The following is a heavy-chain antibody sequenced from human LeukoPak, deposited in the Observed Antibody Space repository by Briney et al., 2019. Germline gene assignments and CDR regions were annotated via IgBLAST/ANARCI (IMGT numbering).Heavy chain of an antibody. CDR2: INHSGST. Sequence: SETLSLTCAVYGGSFSGYYWSWIRQPPGKGLEWIGEINHSGSTNYNPSLKSRVTISVDTSKNQFSLKLSSVTAADTAVYYCARGRHLYYGSGSYAGYWGQGTLVTVSS. CDR3: ARGRHLYYGSGSYAGY. J-gene: IGHJ4*02. CDR1: GGSFSGYY. V-gene: IGHV4-34*01. D-gene: IGHD3-10*01.